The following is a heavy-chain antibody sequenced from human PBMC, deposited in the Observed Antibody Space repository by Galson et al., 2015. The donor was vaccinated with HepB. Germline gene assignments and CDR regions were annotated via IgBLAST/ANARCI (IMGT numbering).Heavy chain of an antibody. D-gene: IGHD3-10*01. CDR1: GFVFRSYE. CDR2: ITANGNST. Sequence: SLRLSCAASGFVFRSYEMNWVRQAPGKGLEWISFITANGNSTEYADSVKGRFTISRDNAKNSLYLQMNSLRAGDTAFYFCARDVLGIRGMSDFWGQGTLVTVSS. V-gene: IGHV3-48*03. CDR3: ARDVLGIRGMSDF. J-gene: IGHJ4*02.